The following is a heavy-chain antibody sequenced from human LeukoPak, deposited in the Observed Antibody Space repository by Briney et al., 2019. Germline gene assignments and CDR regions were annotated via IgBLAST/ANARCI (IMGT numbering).Heavy chain of an antibody. CDR1: GGSISSGGYY. J-gene: IGHJ3*01. D-gene: IGHD3-22*01. V-gene: IGHV4-31*03. CDR3: ARRPRDTSGYYLGAFHD. CDR2: IYYSGST. Sequence: SETLSLTCTVSGGSISSGGYYWSWIRQHPGKGLEWIGYIYYSGSTYYNPSLKSRVTISVDTSKNQFSLKLSSVTAADTAVYFCARRPRDTSGYYLGAFHDWGQGTTVTVSS.